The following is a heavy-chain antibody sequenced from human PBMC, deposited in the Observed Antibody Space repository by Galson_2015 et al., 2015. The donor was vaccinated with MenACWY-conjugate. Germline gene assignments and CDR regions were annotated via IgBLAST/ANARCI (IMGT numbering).Heavy chain of an antibody. J-gene: IGHJ2*01. CDR1: GFSLSTRGVG. V-gene: IGHV2-5*02. CDR3: THLYYYDSSGYYRYFEL. Sequence: PALVKPTQTLTLPCTFSGFSLSTRGVGVGWIRQPPGKALEWLALIHWDDDKRYSPSLKSRLTITKGTSKDQVVLTMANMDPVDTATYYCTHLYYYDSSGYYRYFELWGRGTLVTVSS. D-gene: IGHD3-22*01. CDR2: IHWDDDK.